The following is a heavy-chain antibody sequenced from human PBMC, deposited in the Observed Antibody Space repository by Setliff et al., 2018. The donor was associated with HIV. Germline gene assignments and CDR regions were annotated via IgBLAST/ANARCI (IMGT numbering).Heavy chain of an antibody. CDR1: GLPFYNYW. CDR2: IKQDGSDM. D-gene: IGHD6-13*01. V-gene: IGHV3-7*01. CDR3: ATQTGFYNSHWYDY. Sequence: PGGSLRLSCVASGLPFYNYWMTWLRRAPGRGLEWVTNIKQDGSDMHYIESVKGRFTIFRDNAKNSVFLQMNSRRAEDTGVYYCATQTGFYNSHWYDYWGQGTMVTVSS. J-gene: IGHJ4*02.